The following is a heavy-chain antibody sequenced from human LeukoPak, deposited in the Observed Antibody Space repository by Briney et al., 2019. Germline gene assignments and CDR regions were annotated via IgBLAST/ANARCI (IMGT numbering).Heavy chain of an antibody. Sequence: SETLSLTCTVSGGSISDYYWTWIRQPPGKGLEWIGYIYYSGSSNYNPSLKSRVTISVDTSKIQFSLKLSSETAADTAVYYCARGDYCGFTSYFQRGFDVWGQGTMVTVSS. CDR2: IYYSGSS. CDR1: GGSISDYY. D-gene: IGHD2-2*01. J-gene: IGHJ3*01. V-gene: IGHV4-59*01. CDR3: ARGDYCGFTSYFQRGFDV.